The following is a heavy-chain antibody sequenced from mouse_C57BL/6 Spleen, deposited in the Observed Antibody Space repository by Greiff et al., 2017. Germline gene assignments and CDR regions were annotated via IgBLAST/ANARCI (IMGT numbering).Heavy chain of an antibody. V-gene: IGHV1-7*01. CDR1: GYTFTSYW. Sequence: QVQLKQSGAELAKPGASVKLSCKASGYTFTSYWMHWVKQRPGQGLEWIGYINPSSGYTKYNQKFKDKATLTVDKASSTAYMQLSSLTYKDSAVYYYASGSSYGFAYWGQGTLVTVSA. J-gene: IGHJ3*01. D-gene: IGHD1-1*01. CDR3: ASGSSYGFAY. CDR2: INPSSGYT.